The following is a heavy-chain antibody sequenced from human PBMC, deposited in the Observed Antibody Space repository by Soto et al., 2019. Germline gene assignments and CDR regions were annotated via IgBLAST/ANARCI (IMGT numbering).Heavy chain of an antibody. V-gene: IGHV1-2*04. Sequence: ASVKVSCKASGYTFTGYYMHWVRQAPGQGLEWMGWINPNSGGTNYAQKSQGWVTMTRDTSISTAYMELSRLRSDDTAVYYCARGANYGSGRYYYYYGMDVWGQGTTVTVSS. J-gene: IGHJ6*02. CDR3: ARGANYGSGRYYYYYGMDV. D-gene: IGHD3-10*01. CDR1: GYTFTGYY. CDR2: INPNSGGT.